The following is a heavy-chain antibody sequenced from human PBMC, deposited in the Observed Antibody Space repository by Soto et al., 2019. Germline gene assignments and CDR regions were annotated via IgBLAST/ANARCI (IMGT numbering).Heavy chain of an antibody. D-gene: IGHD2-8*01. CDR3: AETSGGSCINGLWSEDV. Sequence: EVQLMESGGGLVQPGGSLRLSCAASGFTFNTYAMTWVRQAPGKGLEWVSSILAGGDTTYYADSVKGRFTISGDNSNNRLYGQKGRLRAKDTAVYYRAETSGGSCINGLWSEDVLGKCTTLTLCS. CDR2: ILAGGDTT. J-gene: IGHJ6*04. CDR1: GFTFNTYA. V-gene: IGHV3-23*01.